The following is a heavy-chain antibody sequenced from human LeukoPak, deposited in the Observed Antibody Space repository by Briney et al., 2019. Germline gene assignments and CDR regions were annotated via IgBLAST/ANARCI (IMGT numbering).Heavy chain of an antibody. V-gene: IGHV3-53*01. CDR3: AKDLSGMYISNLDY. CDR1: GFTVSSNY. CDR2: IYSGGST. J-gene: IGHJ4*02. D-gene: IGHD1-1*01. Sequence: SGGSLRLSCAASGFTVSSNYMSWVRQAPGKGLEWVSVIYSGGSTYYADSVKGRFTISRDNSKNTLYLQMNSLRAEDTAVYYCAKDLSGMYISNLDYWGQGTLVTVSS.